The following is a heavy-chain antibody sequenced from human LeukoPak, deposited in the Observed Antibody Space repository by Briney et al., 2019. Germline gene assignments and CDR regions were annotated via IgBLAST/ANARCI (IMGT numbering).Heavy chain of an antibody. CDR2: IKQDGREK. D-gene: IGHD2-15*01. V-gene: IGHV3-7*01. CDR3: ARVRAAATDY. J-gene: IGHJ4*02. Sequence: PGGSLRLSCAASGFTFSSYWLSWVRQAPGKGLEWVANIKQDGREKFYVDSVKGRFTISTDNAKSSLYLQMNRLRAEDTAVYYCARVRAAATDYWGEGTLVTVSS. CDR1: GFTFSSYW.